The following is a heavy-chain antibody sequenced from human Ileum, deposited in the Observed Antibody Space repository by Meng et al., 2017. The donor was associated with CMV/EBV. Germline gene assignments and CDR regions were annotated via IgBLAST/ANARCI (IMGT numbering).Heavy chain of an antibody. CDR3: AKDISSACYPTVYYFDY. D-gene: IGHD6-19*01. V-gene: IGHV3-43*01. Sequence: GESLKISCAASGFNFDDYSMHWVRQAPGKGLEWVSLISRDGGFTYYADSVKGRFTVSRDNSKNSLYLQVNSLRTEDTALYYCAKDISSACYPTVYYFDYWGQGTLVTVSS. CDR2: ISRDGGFT. CDR1: GFNFDDYS. J-gene: IGHJ4*02.